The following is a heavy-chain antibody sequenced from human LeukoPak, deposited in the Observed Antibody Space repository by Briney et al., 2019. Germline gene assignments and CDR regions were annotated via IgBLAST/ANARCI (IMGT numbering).Heavy chain of an antibody. CDR2: MFTSGST. J-gene: IGHJ3*02. V-gene: IGHV4-4*07. CDR3: ARAPTTTYYDILTGYFSDAFDI. Sequence: SETLSLTCTVSSDSISSYYWSWIRQPAGKGLEWIGRMFTSGSTNYNPSLKSRVTMSIDTSKKQFSLKLSSVTAAETAVYYCARAPTTTYYDILTGYFSDAFDIWGQGTMVTVSS. D-gene: IGHD3-9*01. CDR1: SDSISSYY.